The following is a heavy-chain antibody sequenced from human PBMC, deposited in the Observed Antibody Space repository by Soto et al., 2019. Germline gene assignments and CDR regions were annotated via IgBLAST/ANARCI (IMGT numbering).Heavy chain of an antibody. CDR2: IYHSGST. D-gene: IGHD1-1*01. V-gene: IGHV4-30-2*01. CDR1: GGSISSGGYS. J-gene: IGHJ5*02. Sequence: NPSETLSLTCAVSGGSISSGGYSWSWIRQPPGKGLEWIGYIYHSGSTYYNPSLKSRVTISVDTSKNQFSLNLSSVTAADTAVYYCARDQLEGNWFDPWGQGTLVTVSS. CDR3: ARDQLEGNWFDP.